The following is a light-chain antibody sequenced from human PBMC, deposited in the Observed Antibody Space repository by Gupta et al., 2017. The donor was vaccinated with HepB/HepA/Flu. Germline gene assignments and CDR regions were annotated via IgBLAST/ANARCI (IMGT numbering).Light chain of an antibody. Sequence: DIVMTQSPLSLPVTPGESASISCRSSQSLVKSNGYNYLEWYLQKPGQSPQLLIYLGSNRASGVPDRFSGSGSGADFTLKISRVEADDVGVYYCKQDLQSPCTFGQGTKVEIK. CDR3: KQDLQSPCT. CDR2: LGS. CDR1: QSLVKSNGYNY. J-gene: IGKJ2*02. V-gene: IGKV2-28*01.